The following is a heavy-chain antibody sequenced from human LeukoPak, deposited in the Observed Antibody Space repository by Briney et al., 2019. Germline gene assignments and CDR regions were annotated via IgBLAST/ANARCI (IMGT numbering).Heavy chain of an antibody. D-gene: IGHD2-2*01. V-gene: IGHV1-2*02. CDR1: GYTFTGYY. Sequence: ASVKVSCKASGYTFTGYYMHWVRQAPGQGLEWMGWINPNSGGTNYAQKFQGRVTMTRNTSISTAYMELSSLRSEDTAVYYCARDTDIVVADVWGQGTTVTVSS. J-gene: IGHJ6*02. CDR3: ARDTDIVVADV. CDR2: INPNSGGT.